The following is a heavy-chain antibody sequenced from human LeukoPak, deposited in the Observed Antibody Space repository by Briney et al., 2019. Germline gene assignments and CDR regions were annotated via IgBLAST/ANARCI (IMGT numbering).Heavy chain of an antibody. CDR3: ARGRYYGSGTFSPNYFDY. D-gene: IGHD3-10*01. CDR1: GGSISSSTYY. J-gene: IGHJ4*02. V-gene: IGHV4-39*07. Sequence: SETLSLTCTVSGGSISSSTYYWGWIRQPPGKGLEWIGEINHSGSTNYNPSLKSRVTISVDTSKNQFSLKLSSVTAADTAVYYCARGRYYGSGTFSPNYFDYWGQGTLVTVSS. CDR2: INHSGST.